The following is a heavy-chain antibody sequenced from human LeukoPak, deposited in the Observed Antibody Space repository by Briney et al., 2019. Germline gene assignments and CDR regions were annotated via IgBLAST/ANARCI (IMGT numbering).Heavy chain of an antibody. D-gene: IGHD6-19*01. J-gene: IGHJ4*02. CDR1: GYTFTGYY. CDR3: ASYPRYSSSPPFDY. CDR2: INPNTGDT. V-gene: IGHV1-2*02. Sequence: ASVKVSCKASGYTFTGYYMHWVRQAPGQGLEWMGWINPNTGDTHYAQRFQGRVTMTRDTTINTAYMELNRLTSDDTGVYYCASYPRYSSSPPFDYWGQGTLVTVSS.